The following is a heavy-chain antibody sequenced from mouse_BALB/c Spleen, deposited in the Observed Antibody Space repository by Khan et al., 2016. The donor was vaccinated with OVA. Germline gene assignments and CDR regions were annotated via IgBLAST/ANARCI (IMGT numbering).Heavy chain of an antibody. Sequence: EVQLQESGPGLVKPSQSLSLTCTVTGYSITSGYAWNWIRQFPGNKLEWMGYISYSGGTSYNPSLKSRISITRDTSKNQFFLHLNSVTTEDTATYYCARGNYYGYYFDYWGQGTPLTVSS. D-gene: IGHD1-1*01. J-gene: IGHJ2*01. CDR2: ISYSGGT. CDR1: GYSITSGYA. CDR3: ARGNYYGYYFDY. V-gene: IGHV3-2*02.